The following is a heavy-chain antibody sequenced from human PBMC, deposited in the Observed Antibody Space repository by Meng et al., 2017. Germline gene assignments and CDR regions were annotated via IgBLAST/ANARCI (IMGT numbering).Heavy chain of an antibody. J-gene: IGHJ4*02. CDR2: ISSSGSTI. V-gene: IGHV3-48*04. Sequence: GESLKISCAASGFTFSSYAMHWVRQAPGKGLEWVSYISSSGSTIYYADSVKGRFTISRDNAKNSLYLQMNSLRAEDTAVYYCARHRTTVTTAFDYWGQGTLVTVSS. CDR3: ARHRTTVTTAFDY. CDR1: GFTFSSYA. D-gene: IGHD4-17*01.